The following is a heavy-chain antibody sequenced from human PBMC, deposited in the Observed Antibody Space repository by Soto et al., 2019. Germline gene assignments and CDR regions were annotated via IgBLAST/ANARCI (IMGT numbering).Heavy chain of an antibody. CDR1: RGSISSYY. D-gene: IGHD6-19*01. Sequence: SETLSLTCTVSRGSISSYYWSWIRQPPGKGLEWIADIYYSGSTNYSPSLKSRVTISVDTSKNQFSLSLSSVTAACTAVYFCATYVPDRLAVAGTSDAFDIWGQGTMGAVSS. CDR2: IYYSGST. J-gene: IGHJ3*02. V-gene: IGHV4-59*01. CDR3: ATYVPDRLAVAGTSDAFDI.